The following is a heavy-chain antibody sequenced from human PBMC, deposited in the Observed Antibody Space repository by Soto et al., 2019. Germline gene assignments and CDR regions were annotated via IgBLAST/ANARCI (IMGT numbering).Heavy chain of an antibody. CDR1: GVSISSTKW. V-gene: IGHV4-4*02. D-gene: IGHD1-1*01. J-gene: IGHJ6*02. CDR3: ATQPISYTWDV. CDR2: ISHSEGS. Sequence: QVQLQESGPGLVKPSGTLSLTCAVSGVSISSTKWWTWVRQPPGKGLEWIAEISHSEGSNYNPSLKSRVAMSLDNSKNQFSLRLSSVTAADTAVYYCATQPISYTWDVWGQGTTVTVS.